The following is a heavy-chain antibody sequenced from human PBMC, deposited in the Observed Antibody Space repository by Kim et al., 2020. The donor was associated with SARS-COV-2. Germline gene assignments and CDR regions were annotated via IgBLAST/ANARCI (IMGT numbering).Heavy chain of an antibody. CDR3: ARGDYYGSGSYFVY. Sequence: DSVQGRFTISRDNSQNTLYLQMNSLRAEDTAVDYCARGDYYGSGSYFVYWGQGTLVTVSS. D-gene: IGHD3-10*01. V-gene: IGHV3-53*01. J-gene: IGHJ4*02.